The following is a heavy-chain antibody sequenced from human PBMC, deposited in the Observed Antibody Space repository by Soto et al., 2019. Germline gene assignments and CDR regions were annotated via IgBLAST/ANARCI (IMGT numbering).Heavy chain of an antibody. V-gene: IGHV3-23*01. J-gene: IGHJ3*02. CDR1: GFTFSSYA. CDR2: ISGSGGST. D-gene: IGHD3-3*01. Sequence: GGSLRLSCAASGFTFSSYAMSWVRQAPGKGLEWVSAISGSGGSTYYADSVKGRFTISRDNSKNTLYLQMNSLRAEDTAVYYCAKVSSLSGFLEWDAYVDIWGQGTMVTVSS. CDR3: AKVSSLSGFLEWDAYVDI.